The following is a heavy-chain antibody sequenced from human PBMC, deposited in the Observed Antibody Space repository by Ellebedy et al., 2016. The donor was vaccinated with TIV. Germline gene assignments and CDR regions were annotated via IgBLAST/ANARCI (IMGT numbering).Heavy chain of an antibody. D-gene: IGHD3-10*01. CDR2: IYSDAAT. V-gene: IGHV3-66*01. CDR3: ARARGQYLYGSGSYFTN. J-gene: IGHJ4*02. Sequence: GESLKISCAASGFTVTSVYVSWVRQAPGKGLEWLSVIYSDAATYYADSVKGRFTISRDNSKNTLYLQMNSLRAEDTAVYYCARARGQYLYGSGSYFTNWGQGKMVTVSS. CDR1: GFTVTSVY.